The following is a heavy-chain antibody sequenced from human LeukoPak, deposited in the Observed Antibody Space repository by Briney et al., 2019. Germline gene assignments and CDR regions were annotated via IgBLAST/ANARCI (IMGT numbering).Heavy chain of an antibody. J-gene: IGHJ6*03. CDR1: VGSISSYY. CDR3: ARGYRDFYYYLDV. CDR2: VYFGGIT. Sequence: SETLSLTCTLPVGSISSYYWSSSPPPPRKGLECIGYVYFGGITKKKPSLKSRATISADTSMTQSSLNLRSATAADTAVYYCARGYRDFYYYLDVWGKGTTVTVS. D-gene: IGHD4-11*01. V-gene: IGHV4-59*01.